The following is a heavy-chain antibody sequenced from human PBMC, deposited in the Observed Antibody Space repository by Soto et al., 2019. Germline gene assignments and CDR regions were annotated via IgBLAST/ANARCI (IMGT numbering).Heavy chain of an antibody. CDR1: GGSMISYY. D-gene: IGHD2-15*01. CDR3: ARRGASYCSGGSCYSWWFDP. Sequence: SETLSLTCTVSGGSMISYYWSWIRQPPGRGPEWIGFIYYAGSTKYNPSLNSRVTISVDTSKNQFSLKLSSVTAADTAVYYCARRGASYCSGGSCYSWWFDPWGQGTLVTVSS. V-gene: IGHV4-59*08. CDR2: IYYAGST. J-gene: IGHJ5*02.